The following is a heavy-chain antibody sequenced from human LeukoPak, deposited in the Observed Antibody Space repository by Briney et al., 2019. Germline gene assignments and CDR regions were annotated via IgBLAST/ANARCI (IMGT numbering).Heavy chain of an antibody. V-gene: IGHV1-69*13. CDR1: GYTFTSYG. CDR2: IIPIFGTA. D-gene: IGHD1-26*01. J-gene: IGHJ4*02. Sequence: ASVKVSCKASGYTFTSYGISWVRQAPGQGLEWMGGIIPIFGTANYAQKFQGRVTITADESTSTAYMELSSLRSEDTAVYYCARDYVGSAAFDYWGQGTLVTVSS. CDR3: ARDYVGSAAFDY.